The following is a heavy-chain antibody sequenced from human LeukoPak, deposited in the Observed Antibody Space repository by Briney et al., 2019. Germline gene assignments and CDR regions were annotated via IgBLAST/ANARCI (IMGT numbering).Heavy chain of an antibody. D-gene: IGHD3-22*01. CDR1: GYTFTSYG. V-gene: IGHV1-18*01. J-gene: IGHJ6*03. CDR2: ISAYNGNT. CDR3: ALDSSNIYDTSGYYYDYYYMDV. Sequence: ASVKVSCKASGYTFTSYGISWVRQAPGQGLEWMGWISAYNGNTNYAQKLQGRVTMTTDTSTSTAYMELRSLRSDDTAVYYCALDSSNIYDTSGYYYDYYYMDVWGKGTTVTVSS.